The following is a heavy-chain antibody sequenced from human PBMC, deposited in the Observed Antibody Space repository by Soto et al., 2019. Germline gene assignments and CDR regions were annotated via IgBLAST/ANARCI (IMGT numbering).Heavy chain of an antibody. Sequence: QVQLQQWGAGLLKPSETLSLTCAVYGGSFSGYYWNWIRQPPGKGLEWIGEIDHSGYTNYNPSSKSRVTISVDTSKNQFSLRLTSVTAADTAVYYCARVRDWFDPWGQGTLVTVSS. D-gene: IGHD3-3*01. CDR2: IDHSGYT. CDR1: GGSFSGYY. V-gene: IGHV4-34*01. J-gene: IGHJ5*02. CDR3: ARVRDWFDP.